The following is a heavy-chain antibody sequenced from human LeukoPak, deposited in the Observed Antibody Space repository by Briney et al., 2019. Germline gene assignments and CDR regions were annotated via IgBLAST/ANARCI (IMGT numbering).Heavy chain of an antibody. CDR2: INPSGGST. J-gene: IGHJ6*02. D-gene: IGHD2-21*02. Sequence: ASVKVSCKASGGTFSSYAISWVRQAPGQGLEWMGIINPSGGSTNYAQKFQGRVTMTRDTSTSTVYMELSSLRSEDTAVYYCAREKVVTAPWYYYSGMDVWGQGTTVTVSS. CDR1: GGTFSSYA. V-gene: IGHV1-46*01. CDR3: AREKVVTAPWYYYSGMDV.